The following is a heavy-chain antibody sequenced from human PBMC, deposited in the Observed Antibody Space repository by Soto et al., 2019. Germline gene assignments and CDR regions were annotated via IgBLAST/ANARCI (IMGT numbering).Heavy chain of an antibody. CDR1: GYTFTSYY. Sequence: ASVKVSCKASGYTFTSYYMHWVRQAPGQGLEWMGIINPSGGSTSYAQKFQGRVTMTRDTSTSTAYMELSSLRSEDTAVYYCAREVVVVPAAMADDAFDIWGQGTMVTVSS. J-gene: IGHJ3*02. CDR2: INPSGGST. CDR3: AREVVVVPAAMADDAFDI. D-gene: IGHD2-2*01. V-gene: IGHV1-46*01.